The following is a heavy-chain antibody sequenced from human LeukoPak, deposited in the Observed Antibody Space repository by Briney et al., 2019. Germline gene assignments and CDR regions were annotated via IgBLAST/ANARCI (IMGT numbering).Heavy chain of an antibody. CDR2: IKQDGSER. CDR3: ARGGRGSAAVVAPRSFDI. Sequence: GGSLRLSCAASGFTFSSYWMSWVRQAPGKGLEWVANIKQDGSERHYVDSVKGRFTISRDNAKNTLYLQMNSLRAEDSALYYCARGGRGSAAVVAPRSFDIWGQGTMVTVSS. CDR1: GFTFSSYW. V-gene: IGHV3-7*03. J-gene: IGHJ3*02. D-gene: IGHD3-22*01.